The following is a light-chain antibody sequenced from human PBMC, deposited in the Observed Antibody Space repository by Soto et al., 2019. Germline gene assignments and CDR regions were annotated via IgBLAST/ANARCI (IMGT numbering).Light chain of an antibody. Sequence: AIRMTQSPSSLSASTGDRVTITCGASQGISSYLVWYQQKPGKAPKLLIYAASTLQSGVPSRFSGSGSGTDFTLTISCLQSEDFATYYCQQYYSYPRGVTFGPGTKVDIK. J-gene: IGKJ3*01. V-gene: IGKV1-8*01. CDR1: QGISSY. CDR3: QQYYSYPRGVT. CDR2: AAS.